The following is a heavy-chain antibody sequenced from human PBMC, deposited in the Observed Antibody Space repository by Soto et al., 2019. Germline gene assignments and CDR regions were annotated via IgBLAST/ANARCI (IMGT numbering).Heavy chain of an antibody. CDR1: GYIYTNYG. V-gene: IGHV1-18*01. Sequence: QVQLVQSGGDVKKPGASVKVSCKASGYIYTNYGISWVRQAPGQGLEWMGWISAYSANTKYAQNVQGRVTMTTDTSTSTAYMELRSQRSDDAALYYCARDGKYDSSYGMDVLGQGTTVDVSS. CDR2: ISAYSANT. D-gene: IGHD2-21*02. J-gene: IGHJ6*01. CDR3: ARDGKYDSSYGMDV.